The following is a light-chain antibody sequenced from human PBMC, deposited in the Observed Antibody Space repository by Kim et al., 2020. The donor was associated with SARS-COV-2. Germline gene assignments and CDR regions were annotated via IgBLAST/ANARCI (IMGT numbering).Light chain of an antibody. CDR1: ESISNW. CDR2: DAT. CDR3: QQYNRYPLT. J-gene: IGKJ4*01. V-gene: IGKV1-5*01. Sequence: DIQMTQSPSTLSASVGDRVTISCRASESISNWLAWYQQKPGKAPKLLIYDATSLESGVPSRFSGSGSETEFTLTISTLQPDDFATYYCQQYNRYPLTFGGGSKVDIK.